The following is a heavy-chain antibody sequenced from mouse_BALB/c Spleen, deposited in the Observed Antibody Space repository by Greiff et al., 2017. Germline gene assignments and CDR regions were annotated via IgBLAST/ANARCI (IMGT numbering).Heavy chain of an antibody. Sequence: EVKLLESGPGLVKPSQSLSLTCTVTGYSITSDYAWNWIRQFPGNKLEWMGYISYSGSTSYNPSLKSRISITRDTSKNQFFLQLNSVTTEDTATYYCARNYGPYWYFDVWGAGTTVTVSS. D-gene: IGHD1-1*01. J-gene: IGHJ1*01. CDR1: GYSITSDYA. V-gene: IGHV3-2*02. CDR3: ARNYGPYWYFDV. CDR2: ISYSGST.